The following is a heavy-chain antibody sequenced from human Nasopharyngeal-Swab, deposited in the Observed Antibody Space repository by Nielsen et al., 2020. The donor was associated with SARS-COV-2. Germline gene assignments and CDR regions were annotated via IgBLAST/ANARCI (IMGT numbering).Heavy chain of an antibody. D-gene: IGHD1-26*01. CDR3: AKEGSGSPALS. V-gene: IGHV4-4*01. Sequence: RQAPGKGLEWLGEALHDGRTSYHSTLESRVTISIDTSRNQFSLRLTSVTAADTAVYCCAKEGSGSPALSWGQGILVTVSS. J-gene: IGHJ5*02. CDR2: ALHDGRT.